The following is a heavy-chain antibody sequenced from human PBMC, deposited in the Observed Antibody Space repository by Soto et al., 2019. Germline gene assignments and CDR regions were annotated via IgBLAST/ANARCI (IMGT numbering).Heavy chain of an antibody. J-gene: IGHJ6*02. CDR2: IIPICGKA. Sequence: SVKVSCKASGYTFSRYAISWVRQATGQGLEWMGGIIPICGKANYAQKFQGRVTITADKSTSTAYMELSSLRSEDTAVYYCARGSHCSGGSCDYYYYYGMDVWGQGTTVTVS. V-gene: IGHV1-69*06. D-gene: IGHD2-15*01. CDR1: GYTFSRYA. CDR3: ARGSHCSGGSCDYYYYYGMDV.